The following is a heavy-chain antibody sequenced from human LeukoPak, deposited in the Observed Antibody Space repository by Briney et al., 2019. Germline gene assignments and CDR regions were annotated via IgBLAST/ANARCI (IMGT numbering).Heavy chain of an antibody. CDR1: VGSIRISTYY. CDR2: VHYSGST. D-gene: IGHD6-19*01. Sequence: LETLCLTPTVPVGSIRISTYYSGWISHPPGKGLEWIGCVHYSGSTYYNPALKSRVSISVDTYKNQFSLKLSSVTVADTAVYYCARPYSSGWNHMADFQYWGQGTLVTVSS. J-gene: IGHJ1*01. CDR3: ARPYSSGWNHMADFQY. V-gene: IGHV4-39*01.